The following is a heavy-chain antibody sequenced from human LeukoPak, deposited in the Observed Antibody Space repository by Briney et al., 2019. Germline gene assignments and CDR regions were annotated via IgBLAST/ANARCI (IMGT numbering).Heavy chain of an antibody. CDR2: IHPNSGGT. CDR1: GHFLTDYF. J-gene: IGHJ4*02. Sequence: ASVKVSCKASGHFLTDYFMHWVRQAPGQGLEWMGRIHPNSGGTNYAQKLQGRVTMTTDTSTSTAYMELRSLRSDDTAVYYCARDVYCSGGSCYPGYWGQGTLVTVSS. V-gene: IGHV1-2*06. D-gene: IGHD2-15*01. CDR3: ARDVYCSGGSCYPGY.